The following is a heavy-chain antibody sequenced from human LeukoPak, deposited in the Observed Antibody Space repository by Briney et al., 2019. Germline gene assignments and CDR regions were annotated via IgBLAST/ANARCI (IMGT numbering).Heavy chain of an antibody. CDR2: INSDGSST. CDR1: GFTFSSYW. V-gene: IGHV3-74*01. CDR3: ASPYYYGSGGHPFDY. D-gene: IGHD3-22*01. Sequence: GGSLRLSCAASGFTFSSYWMHWVRQAPGKGLVWVSRINSDGSSTRYADSVRGRFTISRDNTKNTLYLQMNSLRAEDTAVYYCASPYYYGSGGHPFDYWGQGTLVTVSS. J-gene: IGHJ4*02.